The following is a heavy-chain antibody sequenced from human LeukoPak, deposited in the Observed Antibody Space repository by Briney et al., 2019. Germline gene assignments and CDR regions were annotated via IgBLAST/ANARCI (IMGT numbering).Heavy chain of an antibody. V-gene: IGHV4-39*01. CDR1: GGSISSSSYY. D-gene: IGHD5-12*01. CDR3: ARRLGYSGYELPFDY. Sequence: PSETLSLTCTVSGGSISSSSYYWGWIRQPPGKGLEWIGSIYYSGSTYYNPSLKSRVTISVDTSKNQFSLKPSSVTAADTAVYYCARRLGYSGYELPFDYWGQGTLVTVSS. J-gene: IGHJ4*02. CDR2: IYYSGST.